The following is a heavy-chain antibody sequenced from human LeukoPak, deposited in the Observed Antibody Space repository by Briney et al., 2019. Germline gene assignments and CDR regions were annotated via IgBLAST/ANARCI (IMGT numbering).Heavy chain of an antibody. Sequence: PGGSLRLSCAASGCTLSSYSMNWVRQAPGKGLEWVSSISSSSSYIYYADSVKGRFTISRDNAKNSLYLQMNSLRAEDTAVYYCARGSSGWRVAFDIWGQGTMVTVSS. J-gene: IGHJ3*02. CDR2: ISSSSSYI. CDR1: GCTLSSYS. V-gene: IGHV3-21*01. D-gene: IGHD6-19*01. CDR3: ARGSSGWRVAFDI.